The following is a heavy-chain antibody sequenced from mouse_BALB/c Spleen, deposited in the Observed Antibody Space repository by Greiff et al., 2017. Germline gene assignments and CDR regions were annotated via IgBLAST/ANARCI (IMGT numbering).Heavy chain of an antibody. V-gene: IGHV1-4*01. CDR3: ARVYGNYFDY. J-gene: IGHJ2*01. Sequence: QVHVKQPGAELVRPGASVKLSCKASGYSFTSYWMNWVKQRPGQGLEWIGYINPSTGYTEYNQKFKDKATLTADKSSSTAYMQLSSLTSEDSGVYYCARVYGNYFDYWGQGTTLTVSS. CDR2: INPSTGYT. CDR1: GYSFTSYW. D-gene: IGHD2-1*01.